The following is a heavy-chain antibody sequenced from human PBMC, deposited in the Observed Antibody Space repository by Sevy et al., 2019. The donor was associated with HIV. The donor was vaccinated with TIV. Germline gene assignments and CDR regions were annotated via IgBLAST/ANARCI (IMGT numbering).Heavy chain of an antibody. J-gene: IGHJ5*02. V-gene: IGHV1-2*06. CDR2: VTPNSGAT. D-gene: IGHD6-19*01. CDR3: AGQSLGWYNWFDP. Sequence: ALVKVSCKASGYNFYIHWVRQAPGQGLEWMGRVTPNSGATTYAQRFQGRVAMTMDTSISTAYMELSGLKSDDTAIYYCAGQSLGWYNWFDPWGQGTLVTVSS. CDR1: GYNFY.